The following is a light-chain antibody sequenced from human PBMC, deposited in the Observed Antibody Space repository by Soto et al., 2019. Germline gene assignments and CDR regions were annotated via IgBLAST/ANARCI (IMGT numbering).Light chain of an antibody. CDR1: HSISTY. V-gene: IGKV3-11*01. Sequence: IVLMQAPGTLSLSPVGRATRSFRSSHSISTYLGWYQQRPGQAPRLLIYDASSRATGIPARFSGSASGTDCTLTINSLEPEDFAVYYCQQRNIWPPVTLGQRTPLEI. J-gene: IGKJ5*01. CDR3: QQRNIWPPVT. CDR2: DAS.